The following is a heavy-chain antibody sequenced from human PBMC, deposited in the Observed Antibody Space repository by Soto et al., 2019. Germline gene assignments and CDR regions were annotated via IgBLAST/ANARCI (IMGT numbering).Heavy chain of an antibody. V-gene: IGHV1-69*13. CDR2: IIHIFGTA. Sequence: PVKGSFKASGGTFHSCGFHRVRHAPGQRLEWMGGIIHIFGTANYAQKFQGRVTITADESTSTAYMELSSLRSEDTAVYYCASTTTYYYDSSGYYPLDYWRQGTLVTVSS. J-gene: IGHJ4*02. D-gene: IGHD3-22*01. CDR3: ASTTTYYYDSSGYYPLDY. CDR1: GGTFHSCG.